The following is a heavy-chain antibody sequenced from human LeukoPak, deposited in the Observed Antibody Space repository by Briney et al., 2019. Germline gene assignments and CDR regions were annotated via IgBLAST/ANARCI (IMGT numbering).Heavy chain of an antibody. J-gene: IGHJ6*02. V-gene: IGHV4-59*08. CDR2: IYYSGST. CDR1: GGSISSYY. CDR3: ARLGPAYHYYYGMDV. Sequence: SETLSLTCTVSGGSISSYYWSWIRQPPGKGLEWIGYIYYSGSTNYNPSLKSRVTISVDMSKNQFSLKLSSVTAADTAVYYCARLGPAYHYYYGMDVWGQGTTVTVSS.